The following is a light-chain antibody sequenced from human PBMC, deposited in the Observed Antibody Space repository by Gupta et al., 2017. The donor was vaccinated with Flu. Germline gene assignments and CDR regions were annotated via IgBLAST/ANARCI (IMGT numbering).Light chain of an antibody. J-gene: IGLJ3*02. Sequence: QSAVTQPRSVSGSRGQSVTISCTGTSSDVGVNNYVSWYQQHPGKAPKLTIYDVSKRPSGVPDRFSGSKSGNTASLTISGLQTEDEADYFCCSYVHTSNYWMFGGGTKLTVL. CDR1: SSDVGVNNY. CDR3: CSYVHTSNYWM. V-gene: IGLV2-11*01. CDR2: DVS.